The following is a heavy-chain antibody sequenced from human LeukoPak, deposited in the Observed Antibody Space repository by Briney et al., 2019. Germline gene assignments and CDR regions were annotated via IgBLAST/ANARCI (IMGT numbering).Heavy chain of an antibody. J-gene: IGHJ6*02. Sequence: GGSLRLSCAASGFTFDDYGMSWVRQAPGKGPEWVSGINWNGGSTGYADSVKGRFTISRDNAKNSLYLQMNSLRAEDTALYHCARVLGSSWDQYYYYGMDVWGQGTTVTVSS. D-gene: IGHD6-13*01. V-gene: IGHV3-20*01. CDR1: GFTFDDYG. CDR3: ARVLGSSWDQYYYYGMDV. CDR2: INWNGGST.